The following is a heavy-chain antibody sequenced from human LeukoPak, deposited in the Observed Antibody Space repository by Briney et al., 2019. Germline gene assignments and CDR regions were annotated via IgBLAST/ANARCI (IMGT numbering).Heavy chain of an antibody. Sequence: GGSLRVSCAASGFTFSSYAMHWVRQAPGKGLEWVAVISYDGSNKYYADSVKGRFTISRDNSKNTLYLQMNSLRAEDTAVYYCAREMDGAFDIWGQGTMVTVSS. CDR1: GFTFSSYA. D-gene: IGHD3/OR15-3a*01. V-gene: IGHV3-30-3*01. J-gene: IGHJ3*02. CDR2: ISYDGSNK. CDR3: AREMDGAFDI.